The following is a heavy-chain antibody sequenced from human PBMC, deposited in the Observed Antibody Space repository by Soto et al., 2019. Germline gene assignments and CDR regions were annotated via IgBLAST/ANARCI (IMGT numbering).Heavy chain of an antibody. Sequence: QLQLQESGPGLVKPSETLSLTCTVSGGSIKDMRYYWGWIRQPPGKGLEWIGNIYYSGTTHYNPSLNSRVTISVDTSKNQFSLNLNSVTAADSALYFCARRLATTGVYFDSWGQGALVIVSS. CDR2: IYYSGTT. CDR1: GGSIKDMRYY. CDR3: ARRLATTGVYFDS. D-gene: IGHD1-1*01. V-gene: IGHV4-39*01. J-gene: IGHJ4*02.